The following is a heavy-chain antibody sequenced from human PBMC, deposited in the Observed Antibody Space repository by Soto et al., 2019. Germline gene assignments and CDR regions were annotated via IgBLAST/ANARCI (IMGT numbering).Heavy chain of an antibody. Sequence: SETLSLTCTVSGGSISSYYWSWIRQPPGKGLEWIGYIYYSGSTNYNPSLKSRVTISVDTSKNQFSLKLSSVTAADTAVYYCARKSGYGDYYNWFDPWGQGTLVTVS. CDR3: ARKSGYGDYYNWFDP. V-gene: IGHV4-59*01. CDR1: GGSISSYY. D-gene: IGHD4-17*01. CDR2: IYYSGST. J-gene: IGHJ5*02.